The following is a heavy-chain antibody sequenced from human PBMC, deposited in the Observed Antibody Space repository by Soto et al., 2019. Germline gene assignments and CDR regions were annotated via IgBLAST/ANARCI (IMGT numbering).Heavy chain of an antibody. CDR3: ARGDDGDHSGYFDL. J-gene: IGHJ2*01. Sequence: PSETLSLTCAVSGGSINSGGHSWSWIRQPPGRGLEWIGYIYNSGSTYYNPSLKSRVNISVDRSKNQFSLKLSSVTAADTAVYYCARGDDGDHSGYFDLWGRGTLVTVSS. D-gene: IGHD4-17*01. CDR2: IYNSGST. CDR1: GGSINSGGHS. V-gene: IGHV4-30-2*01.